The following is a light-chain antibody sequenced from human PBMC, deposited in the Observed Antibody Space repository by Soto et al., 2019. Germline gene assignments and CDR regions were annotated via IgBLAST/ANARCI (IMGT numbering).Light chain of an antibody. CDR3: YSAADNNYV. J-gene: IGLJ1*01. CDR2: KDS. Sequence: SYELTQASSVSVSPGQTARITCSGDLLAKKYGRWFQQKPGQAPVLVIDKDSERPSGIPERFSGSSSGTTVTLTISGAQVEDEADYYCYSAADNNYVFGTGTKVTVL. CDR1: LLAKKY. V-gene: IGLV3-27*01.